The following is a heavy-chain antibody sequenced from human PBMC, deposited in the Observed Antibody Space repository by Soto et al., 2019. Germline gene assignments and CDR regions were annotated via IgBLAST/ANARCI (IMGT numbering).Heavy chain of an antibody. Sequence: SETLSLTCTVSGGSVSSSRYYWGWVRQPPGKGLEWVGSVYYSGSTYYNPSLESRVTISVDKSKNQFSLKLMSLSAADKAVYYCGRLEGLATISYYFDYWGQGALVTVSS. V-gene: IGHV4-39*01. CDR1: GGSVSSSRYY. CDR3: GRLEGLATISYYFDY. J-gene: IGHJ4*02. D-gene: IGHD3-9*01. CDR2: VYYSGST.